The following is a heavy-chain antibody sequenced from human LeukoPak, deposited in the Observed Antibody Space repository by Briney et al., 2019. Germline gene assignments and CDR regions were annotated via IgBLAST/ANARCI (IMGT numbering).Heavy chain of an antibody. D-gene: IGHD1-26*01. V-gene: IGHV3-66*01. CDR3: ARDVIVGPVGHWFDP. J-gene: IGHJ5*02. CDR1: GFTVSSNY. CDR2: IYSGGST. Sequence: PGGSLRLSCAASGFTVSSNYMSWVRQAPGKGLEWVSVIYSGGSTYYADSVKGRFTISRDNSKNTLYLQMNSLRAEDTAVYYCARDVIVGPVGHWFDPWGQGTLVTVSS.